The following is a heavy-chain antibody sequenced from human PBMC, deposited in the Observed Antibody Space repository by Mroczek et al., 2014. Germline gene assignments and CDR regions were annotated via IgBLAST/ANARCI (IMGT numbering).Heavy chain of an antibody. CDR1: RFTFTTYN. CDR3: ARGPSWGFLEWLPREFYFDY. Sequence: VQLVESGGGLVKPGGSLRLSCAASRFTFTTYNMNWVRQAPGKGLEWVSSISSSSSYIYYADSVKGRFTISRDNAKNSLYLQMNSLRAEDSAVYYCARGPSWGFLEWLPREFYFDYVGPGNPGHRLL. CDR2: ISSSSSYI. J-gene: IGHJ4*02. D-gene: IGHD3-3*01. V-gene: IGHV3-21*06.